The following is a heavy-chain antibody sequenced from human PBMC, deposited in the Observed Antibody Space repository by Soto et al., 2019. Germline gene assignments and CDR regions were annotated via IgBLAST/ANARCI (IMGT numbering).Heavy chain of an antibody. V-gene: IGHV3-30-3*01. D-gene: IGHD6-19*01. CDR2: ISYDGSNK. J-gene: IGHJ4*02. Sequence: PGGSLRLSCAASGFTFSSYAMHWVRQAPGKGLEWVAVISYDGSNKYYADSVKGRFTISRDNSKNTLYLQMNSLRAEDTAVHYCARSSVAALYYFDYWGQGTLVTVSS. CDR3: ARSSVAALYYFDY. CDR1: GFTFSSYA.